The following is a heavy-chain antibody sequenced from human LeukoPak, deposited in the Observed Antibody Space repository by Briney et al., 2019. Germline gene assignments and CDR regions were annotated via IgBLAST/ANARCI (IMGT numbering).Heavy chain of an antibody. D-gene: IGHD6-19*01. Sequence: GGSLRLSCVASGFTFSTYSMTWVRQTPGKGLEWVSSIYGNGERTFYADSVKGRFTIFRDNSKNTLYLEMLGLRPEDTAVYYCAKDVVPDSGWDLDYWGQGTLVTVSS. J-gene: IGHJ4*02. CDR2: IYGNGERT. V-gene: IGHV3-23*01. CDR1: GFTFSTYS. CDR3: AKDVVPDSGWDLDY.